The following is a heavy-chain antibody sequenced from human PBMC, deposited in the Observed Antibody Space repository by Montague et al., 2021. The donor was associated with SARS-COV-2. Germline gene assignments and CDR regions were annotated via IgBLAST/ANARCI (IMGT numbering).Heavy chain of an antibody. D-gene: IGHD4-23*01. J-gene: IGHJ3*02. V-gene: IGHV4-59*01. CDR3: VRDHPYGGPRGAYDI. CDR2: IYDCGAV. CDR1: GGSITGYY. Sequence: SETLSLTRTVSGGSITGYYCCWLRRSPGKGLEWIAYIYDCGAVNXNPSLVSRVTISTDTSKNQLSLKVNSVTAADTAVYYCVRDHPYGGPRGAYDIWGQGTVVTVSS.